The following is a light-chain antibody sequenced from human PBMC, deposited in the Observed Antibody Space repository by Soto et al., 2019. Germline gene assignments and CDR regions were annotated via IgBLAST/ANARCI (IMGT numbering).Light chain of an antibody. Sequence: DIQMTQSPSSLSASVGDRVTITCRASQSISSYVTWYQQKPGQAPKLLIYAGSSLQSGVPSRFSGSGYGTDFTLTISSLQPGDVATYYCQQSCSTPYTVGQGTKLEMK. CDR2: AGS. CDR1: QSISSY. V-gene: IGKV1-39*01. J-gene: IGKJ2*01. CDR3: QQSCSTPYT.